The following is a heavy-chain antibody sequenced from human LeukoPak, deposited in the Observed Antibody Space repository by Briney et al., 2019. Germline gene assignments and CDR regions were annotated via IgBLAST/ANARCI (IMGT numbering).Heavy chain of an antibody. V-gene: IGHV4-34*01. D-gene: IGHD6-19*01. J-gene: IGHJ4*02. CDR2: INHSGST. CDR3: ARGRVAGFDY. Sequence: PETLSLACAVYGGSFSGYYWSWIRQPPGKGLEWIGEINHSGSTNYNPSLTSRVTISVDTSKNQFSLKLSSVTAADTAVYYCARGRVAGFDYWGQGTLVTVSS. CDR1: GGSFSGYY.